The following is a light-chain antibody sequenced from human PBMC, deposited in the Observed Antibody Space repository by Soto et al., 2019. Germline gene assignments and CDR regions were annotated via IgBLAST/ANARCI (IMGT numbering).Light chain of an antibody. Sequence: EIVLTQSPATLSLSPGERATLSCRARQSVRSYLAWYQQKPGQATRLLIYDASNRATGIPARFSGSGSGTDFTLTIISLEPEDFAVYYCQQRSNWPPITVGQGTRLEIK. CDR1: QSVRSY. J-gene: IGKJ5*01. CDR3: QQRSNWPPIT. CDR2: DAS. V-gene: IGKV3-11*01.